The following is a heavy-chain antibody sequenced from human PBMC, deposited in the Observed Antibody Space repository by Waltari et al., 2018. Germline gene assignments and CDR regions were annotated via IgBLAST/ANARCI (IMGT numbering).Heavy chain of an antibody. Sequence: HVQLLESGPGLLKPSETLYLTCSVSGDFLGDDHWTWIRQAPGKGLEWIAYVRNRGNNKYTPSIESRVTVSADTSKKQFTLRLTSVTDADTAVYYCARLPTKYYDSLGWGFFDQWGPGILVTVSS. J-gene: IGHJ4*02. D-gene: IGHD3-22*01. CDR3: ARLPTKYYDSLGWGFFDQ. CDR2: VRNRGNN. V-gene: IGHV4-59*08. CDR1: GDFLGDDH.